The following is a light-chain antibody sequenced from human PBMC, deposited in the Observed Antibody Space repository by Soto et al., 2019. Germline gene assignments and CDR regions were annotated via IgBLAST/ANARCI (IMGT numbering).Light chain of an antibody. CDR2: AAS. J-gene: IGKJ1*01. CDR1: QSISSY. V-gene: IGKV1-39*01. CDR3: QQYNTYSWT. Sequence: DIQMTESPSSLSAAVVDRVTVTCLASQSISSYLNWYQQKPGKAPKLLIYAASSLQSGVPSRFSGSGSGTEFTLTISSLQPDDFATYYCQQYNTYSWTFGQGTKVDI.